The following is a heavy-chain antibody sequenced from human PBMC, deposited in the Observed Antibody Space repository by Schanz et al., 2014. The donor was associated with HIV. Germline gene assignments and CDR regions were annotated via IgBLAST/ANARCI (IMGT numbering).Heavy chain of an antibody. V-gene: IGHV3-30*03. CDR1: GFTISSNY. Sequence: VQLVETGGGLIQPGGSLRLSCAVSGFTISSNYMSWVRQAPGKGLEWVAVISYDGSNKYYADSVKGRFTISRDNSKNTLYLQMNSLRAEDTAFYYCATAHYESNSPYFWGQGTLVTVSS. D-gene: IGHD3-22*01. CDR3: ATAHYESNSPYF. J-gene: IGHJ4*02. CDR2: ISYDGSNK.